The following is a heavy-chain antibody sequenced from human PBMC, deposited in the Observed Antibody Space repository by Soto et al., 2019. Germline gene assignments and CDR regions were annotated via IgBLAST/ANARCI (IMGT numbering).Heavy chain of an antibody. CDR2: IYPGDSDT. J-gene: IGHJ5*02. D-gene: IGHD3-10*01. CDR1: GYSFTSYW. V-gene: IGHV5-51*01. CDR3: ARRRRYYGSGSDNNWFDP. Sequence: GESLKISCQGSGYSFTSYWIGWVRQMPGKGLEWMGIIYPGDSDTRYSPSFQGQVTISADQSISTAYLQWSSMKASDTAMYYCARRRRYYGSGSDNNWFDPWGQGTLVTVSS.